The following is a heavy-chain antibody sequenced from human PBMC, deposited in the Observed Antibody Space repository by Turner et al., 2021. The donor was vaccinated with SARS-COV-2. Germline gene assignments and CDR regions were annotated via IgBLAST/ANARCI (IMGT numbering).Heavy chain of an antibody. CDR2: ISGSSDYR. D-gene: IGHD1-7*01. V-gene: IGHV3-21*01. CDR3: ARDGGTGTTFPFFDY. J-gene: IGHJ4*02. Sequence: EVQLVESGGGLVKPGGSLRLSCAASGFRCSDYSMNWVRQAPGKGLEWVSSISGSSDYRYYAESVKGRFTISRDNAKNSLYLQMVSLRAEDTAVYYCARDGGTGTTFPFFDYWGQGTLVTVSS. CDR1: GFRCSDYS.